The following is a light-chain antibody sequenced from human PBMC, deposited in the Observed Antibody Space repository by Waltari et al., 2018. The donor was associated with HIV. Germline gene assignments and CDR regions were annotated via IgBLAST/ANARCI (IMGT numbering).Light chain of an antibody. V-gene: IGKV1-39*01. CDR1: QTINDY. J-gene: IGKJ2*02. CDR3: QHSYNMRT. CDR2: GAS. Sequence: DIQMTQSPSSLSASVGDRVTITCRASQTINDYLNWYQQKPGRAPKLLIYGASTLERGVPSRFSGSGSGRDFTLTISSLQPEDFATYYCQHSYNMRTFGQGTKLDIK.